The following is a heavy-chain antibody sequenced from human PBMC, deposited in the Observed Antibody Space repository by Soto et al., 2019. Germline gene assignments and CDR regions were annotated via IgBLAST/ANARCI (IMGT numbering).Heavy chain of an antibody. J-gene: IGHJ6*04. CDR1: GYTFTGYY. V-gene: IGHV1-2*07. CDR2: INPKSGGT. CDR3: AKVPISLGLWFAEHPTQI. Sequence: ASVKVSCKASGYTFTGYYMHWLRQAHGQGLEWMGWINPKSGGTNYAHKFQGRVTMTRDTSNSTASMELSRXRFDDTAVDYCAKVPISLGLWFAEHPTQIGGKGTPVTVSS. D-gene: IGHD3-10*01.